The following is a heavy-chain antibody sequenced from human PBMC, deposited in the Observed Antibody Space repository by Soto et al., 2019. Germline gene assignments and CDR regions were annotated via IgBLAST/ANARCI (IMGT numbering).Heavy chain of an antibody. J-gene: IGHJ6*02. Sequence: ASVKVSCKASGDTFTGYYMHWVRQAPGQGLEWMGWINPNSGGTNYAQKFQGWVTMTRDTSISTAYMELSRLRSDDTAVYYCARAPLDATYYDFWSGYSNYGMDVWGQGTTVTVSS. V-gene: IGHV1-2*04. CDR2: INPNSGGT. CDR1: GDTFTGYY. CDR3: ARAPLDATYYDFWSGYSNYGMDV. D-gene: IGHD3-3*01.